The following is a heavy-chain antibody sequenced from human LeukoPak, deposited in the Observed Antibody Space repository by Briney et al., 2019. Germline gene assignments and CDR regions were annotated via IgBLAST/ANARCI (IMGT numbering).Heavy chain of an antibody. CDR1: GGSMTNSTYY. Sequence: SETLSLTCTVSGGSMTNSTYYWGWIRQPPGKGLEWIGSIYYSGSTYYNPSLKSRVTISVDTSKNQFSLKLSSVTAADTAVYYCARARYYYDSSGYHPGAFDIWGQGTVVTVSS. CDR2: IYYSGST. J-gene: IGHJ3*02. D-gene: IGHD3-22*01. CDR3: ARARYYYDSSGYHPGAFDI. V-gene: IGHV4-39*01.